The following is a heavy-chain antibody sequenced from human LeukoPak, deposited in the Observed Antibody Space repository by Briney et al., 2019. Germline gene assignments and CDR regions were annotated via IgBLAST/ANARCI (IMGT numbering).Heavy chain of an antibody. D-gene: IGHD6-6*01. CDR1: GFNLSAYA. J-gene: IGHJ4*02. Sequence: PGGSLRLSCVASGFNLSAYAMHWARQAPGKGLEWVSLIRYDGSDKYYADSVKGRFTISRDISKNTLNLQMNSLRAEDTAVYYCAKDASSSSSFGDWGRGTLVTVSS. V-gene: IGHV3-30*02. CDR3: AKDASSSSSFGD. CDR2: IRYDGSDK.